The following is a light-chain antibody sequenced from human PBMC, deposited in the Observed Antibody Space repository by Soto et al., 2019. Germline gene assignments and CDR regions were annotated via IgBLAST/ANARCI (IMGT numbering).Light chain of an antibody. V-gene: IGLV2-14*01. CDR2: EVS. CDR1: SSDVGAYNY. CDR3: SSYTSSSTLVL. Sequence: QSALTQPASMSGSPGQSITISCTGTSSDVGAYNYVSWYQQHPGKAPILLISEVSNRPSGVSNRFSGSKSGNTASLTISGLQAEDEADYYCSSYTSSSTLVLFGGGTQLTVL. J-gene: IGLJ2*01.